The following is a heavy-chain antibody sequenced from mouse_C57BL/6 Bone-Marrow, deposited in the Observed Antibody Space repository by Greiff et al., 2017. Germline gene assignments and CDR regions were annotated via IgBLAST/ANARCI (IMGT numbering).Heavy chain of an antibody. J-gene: IGHJ1*03. Sequence: VQLQQPGPELVKPGASVKMSCKASGYTFTSYWITWVKQRPGQGLEWIGDIYPGSGSTNYNEKFKSKATLTVDTSSSTAYMQLSSLTSEDSAVYYCARPYCSDYWYFDVWGTGTTVTVSS. CDR2: IYPGSGST. D-gene: IGHD2-12*01. CDR3: ARPYCSDYWYFDV. V-gene: IGHV1-55*01. CDR1: GYTFTSYW.